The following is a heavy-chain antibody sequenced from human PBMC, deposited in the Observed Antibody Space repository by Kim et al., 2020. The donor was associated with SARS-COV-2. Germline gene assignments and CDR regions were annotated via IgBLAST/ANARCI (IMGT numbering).Heavy chain of an antibody. D-gene: IGHD4-17*01. J-gene: IGHJ4*02. CDR3: ARATGDY. V-gene: IGHV3-7*01. Sequence: GDSVKGRFTISRDNAKNSLHWQMNSLRVEDTAVYYCARATGDYWGQGTLVTVSS.